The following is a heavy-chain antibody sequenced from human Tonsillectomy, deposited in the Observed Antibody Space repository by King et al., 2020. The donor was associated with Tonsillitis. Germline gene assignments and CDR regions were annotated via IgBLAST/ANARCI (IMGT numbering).Heavy chain of an antibody. CDR1: GFTFSSYA. CDR3: VRDNSQFKLKNYYYYYYMDV. V-gene: IGHV3-30*01. D-gene: IGHD2/OR15-2a*01. Sequence: VQLVESGGGVVQPGRSLRLSCAASGFTFSSYAMHWVRQAPGKGLEWVAVISYDGSNKYYADSVKGRFTISRDNSKNTLYLQMNSLRAEDTAVYYCVRDNSQFKLKNYYYYYYMDVWGKGTTVTVSS. CDR2: ISYDGSNK. J-gene: IGHJ6*03.